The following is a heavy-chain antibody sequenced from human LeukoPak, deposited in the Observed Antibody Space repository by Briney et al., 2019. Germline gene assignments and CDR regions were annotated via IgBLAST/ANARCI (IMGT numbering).Heavy chain of an antibody. CDR1: GGSFSGYY. CDR2: INHSGST. Sequence: SETLSLTCAVYGGSFSGYYWSWIRQPPGKGLEWIGEINHSGSTNYNPSLKSRVTISVDTSKNQFSLKLSSVTAADTAVYYCARGRRSHMARGVIINQNYFDYWSQGTLVTVSS. CDR3: ARGRRSHMARGVIINQNYFDY. D-gene: IGHD3-10*01. V-gene: IGHV4-34*01. J-gene: IGHJ4*02.